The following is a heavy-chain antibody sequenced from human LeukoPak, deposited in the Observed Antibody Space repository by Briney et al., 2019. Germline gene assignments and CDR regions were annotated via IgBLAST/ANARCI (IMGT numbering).Heavy chain of an antibody. V-gene: IGHV3-30*18. Sequence: GKSLRLSCAASGFTLNDYRMHWLPQAPGKGLEGVAVISWNGGEEHYGHSVRGRFTISRDNSKNLVYLQMNSLRAEDTAVYYCGKEQGYAGWPTTGHWGQGALVTASS. J-gene: IGHJ4*02. CDR2: ISWNGGEE. CDR3: GKEQGYAGWPTTGH. CDR1: GFTLNDYR. D-gene: IGHD6-19*01.